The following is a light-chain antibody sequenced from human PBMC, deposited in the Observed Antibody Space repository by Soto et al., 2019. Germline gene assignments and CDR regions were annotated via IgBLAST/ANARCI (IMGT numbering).Light chain of an antibody. Sequence: QSVLTQPASVSGSPGQSITISCTGTSSDVGGYNYVSWYQQHPGKAPKPMIYEVSNRPSGVSNRFSGSKSGNTASLTISGLQAEDEADYYCSSYTSSSTSVFGTGTKVTVL. J-gene: IGLJ1*01. V-gene: IGLV2-14*01. CDR3: SSYTSSSTSV. CDR2: EVS. CDR1: SSDVGGYNY.